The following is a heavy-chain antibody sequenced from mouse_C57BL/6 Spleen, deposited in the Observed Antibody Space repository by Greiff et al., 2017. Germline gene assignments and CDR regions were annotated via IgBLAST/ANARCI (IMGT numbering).Heavy chain of an antibody. J-gene: IGHJ3*01. CDR1: GFTFSSYG. CDR3: ARQGDDYDEWFAY. D-gene: IGHD2-4*01. CDR2: ISSGGSYT. V-gene: IGHV5-6*01. Sequence: EVMLVESGGDLVKPGGSLKLSCAASGFTFSSYGMSWVRQTPDKRLEWVATISSGGSYTYYPDSVKGRFTISRDNAKNTLYLQMSSLKSEDTAMYYCARQGDDYDEWFAYWGQGTLVTVSA.